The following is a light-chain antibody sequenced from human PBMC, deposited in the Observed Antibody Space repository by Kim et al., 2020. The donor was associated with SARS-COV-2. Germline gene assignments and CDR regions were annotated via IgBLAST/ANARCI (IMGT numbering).Light chain of an antibody. CDR1: QGISSW. V-gene: IGKV1D-16*01. CDR2: AAS. J-gene: IGKJ1*01. CDR3: QQYDSYPRT. Sequence: DIQMTQSPSSLSASIGDRVTITCRASQGISSWLAWYQKKPEKAPKCLIYAASSLQSGVPSRFSGSGSGTDFTLTISRLQPEDFATYYCQQYDSYPRTFGQGTKVDIK.